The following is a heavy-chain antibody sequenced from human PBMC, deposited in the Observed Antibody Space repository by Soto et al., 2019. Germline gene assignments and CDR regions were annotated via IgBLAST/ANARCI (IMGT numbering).Heavy chain of an antibody. D-gene: IGHD4-17*01. CDR1: GGSISSGGYY. J-gene: IGHJ6*02. CDR2: IYYSGST. CDR3: ARAGLRGDYGDYEDYYYGMDV. V-gene: IGHV4-31*03. Sequence: SETLSLTCTVSGGSISSGGYYWSWIRQHPGEGLEWIGYIYYSGSTYYNPSLKSRVTISVDTSKNQFSLKLSSVTAADTAVYYCARAGLRGDYGDYEDYYYGMDVWGQGTTVTVSS.